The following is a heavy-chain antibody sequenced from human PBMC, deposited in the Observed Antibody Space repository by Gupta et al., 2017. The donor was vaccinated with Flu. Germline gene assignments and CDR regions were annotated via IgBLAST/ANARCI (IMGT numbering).Heavy chain of an antibody. Sequence: AAGFTFSNDEFNWVRQAPGKGLEWVSYISSSGKTIYYGDSVKGRFTISRDSATKSLYLQMNSLRAEDTAVYYCAREGMDVWGKGTTVTVSS. J-gene: IGHJ6*04. CDR3: AREGMDV. CDR1: GFTFSNDE. V-gene: IGHV3-48*03. CDR2: ISSSGKTI.